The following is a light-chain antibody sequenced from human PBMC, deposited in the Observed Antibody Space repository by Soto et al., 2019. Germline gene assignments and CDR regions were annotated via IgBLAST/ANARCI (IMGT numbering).Light chain of an antibody. CDR3: QQYASSQWT. Sequence: EIVLTQSPGTLSLSPGERVTLSCRASQSVGTSWLSWYQQKPGQSPRLLIYSTSSRATGIPDRFSGSESETDFALTISRLEPEDSAVYACQQYASSQWTFGQGTKVEIK. V-gene: IGKV3-20*01. CDR1: QSVGTSW. J-gene: IGKJ1*01. CDR2: STS.